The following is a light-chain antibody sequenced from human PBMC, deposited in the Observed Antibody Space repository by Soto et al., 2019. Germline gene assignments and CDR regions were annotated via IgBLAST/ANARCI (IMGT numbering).Light chain of an antibody. CDR1: QSISSW. Sequence: DIQMTQSPSTLSASVGDRVTITCRASQSISSWLAWYQQKPGKAPKLLIYKASSLESGVPSRFSGSGSGTEFTLTISSLQPDDFAVYYCQQYNTWPPYTFGPGTKV. CDR3: QQYNTWPPYT. CDR2: KAS. V-gene: IGKV1-5*03. J-gene: IGKJ2*01.